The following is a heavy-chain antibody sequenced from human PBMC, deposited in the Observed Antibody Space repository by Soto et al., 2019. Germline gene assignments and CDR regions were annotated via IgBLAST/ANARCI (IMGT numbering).Heavy chain of an antibody. CDR1: GFTFSSYG. V-gene: IGHV3-30*18. D-gene: IGHD3-3*01. CDR2: ISYDGSNK. Sequence: GGSLRLSCAASGFTFSSYGMHWVRQAPGKGLEWVAVISYDGSNKYYADSVKGRFTISRDNSKNTLYLQMNSLRAEDTAVYYCAKDRGNYDFWSENPDYWGQGTLVTVSS. CDR3: AKDRGNYDFWSENPDY. J-gene: IGHJ4*02.